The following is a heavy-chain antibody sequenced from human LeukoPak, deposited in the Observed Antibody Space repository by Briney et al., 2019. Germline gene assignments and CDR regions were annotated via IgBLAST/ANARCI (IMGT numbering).Heavy chain of an antibody. CDR2: INHSGST. Sequence: PSETLSLTCAVYGGSFSGYYWSWIRQPPGKGLEWIGEINHSGSTNYNPSLKSRVTISVDTSKNQFSLKLSPVTAADPAVYYRARANALYWYQGTVVIVTA. J-gene: IGHJ4*02. CDR3: ARANALY. CDR1: GGSFSGYY. V-gene: IGHV4-34*01.